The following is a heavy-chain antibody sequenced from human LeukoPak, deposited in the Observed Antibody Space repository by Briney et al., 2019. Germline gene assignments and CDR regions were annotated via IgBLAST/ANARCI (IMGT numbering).Heavy chain of an antibody. V-gene: IGHV4-30-4*01. CDR3: ARGPQLLRFLEWLSSQTGFDY. Sequence: PSETLSLTCTVSGGSISSGDYSWSWIRQPPGKGLEWIGYIYYSGSTYYNPSLKSRVTISVDTSKNQFSLKLSSVTAADTAVYYCARGPQLLRFLEWLSSQTGFDYWGQGTLVTVSS. CDR2: IYYSGST. J-gene: IGHJ4*02. D-gene: IGHD3-3*01. CDR1: GGSISSGDYS.